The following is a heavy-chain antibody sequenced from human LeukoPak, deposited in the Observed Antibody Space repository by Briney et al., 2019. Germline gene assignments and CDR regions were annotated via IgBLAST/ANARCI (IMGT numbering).Heavy chain of an antibody. D-gene: IGHD6-19*01. Sequence: PGRSLRLSCAASGFTFSSYGMRWVRQAPGKGLEWVAVIWYDGSNKYYADSVKGRFTISRDNSKNTLYLQMNSLRAEDTAVYYCARAVAVETSFDYWGQGTLVTVSS. CDR3: ARAVAVETSFDY. V-gene: IGHV3-33*01. J-gene: IGHJ4*02. CDR2: IWYDGSNK. CDR1: GFTFSSYG.